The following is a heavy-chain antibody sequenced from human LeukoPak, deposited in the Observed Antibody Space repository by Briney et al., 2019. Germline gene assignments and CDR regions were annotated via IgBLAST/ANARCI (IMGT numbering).Heavy chain of an antibody. CDR3: ARAGTAKAFDI. J-gene: IGHJ3*02. CDR1: GYTFTSYY. Sequence: ASVKVSCKASGYTFTSYYMHWVRQAPGQGLEWMGIINPSGGSTSYAQKFQGRVAMTRDTSTSTVYMELSSLRSEDTAVYYCARAGTAKAFDIWGQGTMVTVSS. D-gene: IGHD5-18*01. CDR2: INPSGGST. V-gene: IGHV1-46*01.